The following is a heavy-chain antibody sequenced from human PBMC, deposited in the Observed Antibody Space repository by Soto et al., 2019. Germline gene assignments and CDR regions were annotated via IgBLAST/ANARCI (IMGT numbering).Heavy chain of an antibody. CDR2: ISGSGGST. D-gene: IGHD2-21*02. J-gene: IGHJ6*02. CDR1: GFTFSSYA. V-gene: IGHV3-23*01. Sequence: PGGSLRLSCAASGFTFSSYAMSWVRQAPGKGLEWVSAISGSGGSTYYADSVKGRFTISRDNSKNTLYLQMNSLRAEDTAVYYRAKYCGGDCYPEPYYYYYGMDVWGQGTTVTVSS. CDR3: AKYCGGDCYPEPYYYYYGMDV.